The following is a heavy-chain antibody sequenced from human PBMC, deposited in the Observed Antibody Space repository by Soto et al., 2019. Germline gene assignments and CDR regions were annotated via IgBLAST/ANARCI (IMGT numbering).Heavy chain of an antibody. CDR2: MNPNSGNT. D-gene: IGHD6-13*01. CDR1: GYTFTSYD. J-gene: IGHJ4*02. Sequence: ASVKVSCKASGYTFTSYDINWVRQATGQGLEWMGWMNPNSGNTGYAQKFQGRVTMTRNTSISTAYMELSSLRSEDTAVYYCAREGYSSRWNPIDYWGQGTQVTVSS. V-gene: IGHV1-8*01. CDR3: AREGYSSRWNPIDY.